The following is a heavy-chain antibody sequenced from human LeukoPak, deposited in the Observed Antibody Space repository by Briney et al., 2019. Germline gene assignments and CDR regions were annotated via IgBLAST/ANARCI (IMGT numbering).Heavy chain of an antibody. D-gene: IGHD3-10*01. CDR3: ARVGLLWFGELLEI. CDR2: INAGNGNT. Sequence: ASVKVSCKASGYTFTNYPIHWVRQAPGQTLEWMGWINAGNGNTKHSQKFQGRVSITRDTSATTAYMELSSLRSEDTAVYYCARVGLLWFGELLEIWGQGTMVTVSS. J-gene: IGHJ3*02. V-gene: IGHV1-3*01. CDR1: GYTFTNYP.